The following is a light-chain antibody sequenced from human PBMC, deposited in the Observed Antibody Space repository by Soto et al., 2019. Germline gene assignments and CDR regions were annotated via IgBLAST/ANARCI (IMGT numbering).Light chain of an antibody. Sequence: EIVLPQSPATLSVSPGERATLSCRASQSVYTNLAWYQPKPGQAPRLLLYRASTRATGFPARVSGGGSGTEFTLTISSLQSEDFAVYFCQQYSNWPLTFGGGTKVEIK. V-gene: IGKV3-15*01. CDR2: RAS. CDR3: QQYSNWPLT. J-gene: IGKJ4*01. CDR1: QSVYTN.